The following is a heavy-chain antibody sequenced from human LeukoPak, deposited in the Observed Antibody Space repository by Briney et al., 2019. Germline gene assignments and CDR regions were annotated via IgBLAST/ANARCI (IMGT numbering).Heavy chain of an antibody. J-gene: IGHJ5*02. V-gene: IGHV4-34*01. CDR3: ARQVDTGNWFDP. CDR1: GGSFSGYY. Sequence: PSETLSLTCAVYGGSFSGYYWSWIRQPPGKGLEWIGEINHSGSTYYNPSLKSRVTISVDTSKNQFSLKLSSVTAADTAVYYCARQVDTGNWFDPWGQGTLVTVSS. CDR2: INHSGST. D-gene: IGHD5-18*01.